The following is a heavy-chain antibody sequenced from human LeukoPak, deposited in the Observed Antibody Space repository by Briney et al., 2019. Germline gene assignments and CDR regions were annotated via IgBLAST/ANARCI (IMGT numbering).Heavy chain of an antibody. Sequence: GASVKVSCKASGGTFSSYAIGWVRQAPGQGLEWMGGIIPIFGTANYAQKFQGRVTITADESTSTAYMELSSLRSEDTAVYYCARPGDGGLWFGELLNYYGMDVWGQGTTVTVSS. CDR1: GGTFSSYA. V-gene: IGHV1-69*13. J-gene: IGHJ6*02. CDR2: IIPIFGTA. D-gene: IGHD3-10*01. CDR3: ARPGDGGLWFGELLNYYGMDV.